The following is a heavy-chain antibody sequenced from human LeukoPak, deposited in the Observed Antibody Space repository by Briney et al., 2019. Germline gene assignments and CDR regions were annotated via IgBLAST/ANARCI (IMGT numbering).Heavy chain of an antibody. Sequence: PGGSLRLSCAASGFTFNNHAMGWVRQAPGKGLEWVSDVSDSGTSTCYADSVKGRFTVSRDNSKNTLYLQMNSLRAEDTAVYYCASGAGSGWLTNNWFDPWGQGTLVTVSS. CDR3: ASGAGSGWLTNNWFDP. CDR2: VSDSGTST. CDR1: GFTFNNHA. V-gene: IGHV3-23*01. J-gene: IGHJ5*02. D-gene: IGHD6-19*01.